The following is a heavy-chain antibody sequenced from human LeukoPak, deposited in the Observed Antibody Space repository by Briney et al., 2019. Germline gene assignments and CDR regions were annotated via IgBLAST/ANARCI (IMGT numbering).Heavy chain of an antibody. Sequence: GGSLRLSCAASGFTFSSYGMHWVRQAPGKGLEWAAFIRYDGSNKYYADSVKGRFTISRDNSKNTLYLQMNSLRAEDTAVYYCARAGEGVVAAKMDAFDIWGQGTMVTVSS. CDR3: ARAGEGVVAAKMDAFDI. CDR1: GFTFSSYG. V-gene: IGHV3-30*02. J-gene: IGHJ3*02. D-gene: IGHD2-15*01. CDR2: IRYDGSNK.